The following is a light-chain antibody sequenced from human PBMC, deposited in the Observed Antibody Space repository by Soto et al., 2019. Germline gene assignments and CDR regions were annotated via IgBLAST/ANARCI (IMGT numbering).Light chain of an antibody. V-gene: IGLV2-8*01. J-gene: IGLJ3*02. CDR2: EVT. CDR1: SSDVGGYNY. Sequence: QSALTQPPSASGFPGQSVTISYTGTSSDVGGYNYVSWYQQYPGRAPKLMIYEVTKRPSGVPDRFSGSKSGNTASLTVSGLQAEDEADYYCSSYAASNNFYFVFGGGTQLTVL. CDR3: SSYAASNNFYFV.